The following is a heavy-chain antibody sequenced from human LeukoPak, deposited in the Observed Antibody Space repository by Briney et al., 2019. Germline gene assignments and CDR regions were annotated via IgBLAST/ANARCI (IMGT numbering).Heavy chain of an antibody. D-gene: IGHD4-23*01. J-gene: IGHJ3*02. CDR1: GGSISSYY. Sequence: PSETLSLTCTVSGGSISSYYWSWIRQPPGKGLEWIGYIYYSGSTNYNPSLKSRVTISVDTSKNQFSLKLSSVTAADTAVYYCARHYGGAFDIWGQGIMVTVSS. CDR2: IYYSGST. CDR3: ARHYGGAFDI. V-gene: IGHV4-59*08.